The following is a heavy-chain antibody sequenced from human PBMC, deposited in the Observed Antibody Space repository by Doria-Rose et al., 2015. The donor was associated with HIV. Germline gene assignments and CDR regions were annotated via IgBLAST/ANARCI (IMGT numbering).Heavy chain of an antibody. CDR2: ISSDGSDK. Sequence: VQLLESGGGVVQPGRSLRLSCAASGFIFNTYTMHWVRQAPGKGLEWVAVISSDGSDKYYADSVKGRLIISRDNSNNTLYLQIDNLGAEDTAVYYCATDRRRSSRGYFDYWGQGTLVIVSS. CDR1: GFIFNTYT. CDR3: ATDRRRSSRGYFDY. D-gene: IGHD1-1*01. J-gene: IGHJ4*02. V-gene: IGHV3-30-3*01.